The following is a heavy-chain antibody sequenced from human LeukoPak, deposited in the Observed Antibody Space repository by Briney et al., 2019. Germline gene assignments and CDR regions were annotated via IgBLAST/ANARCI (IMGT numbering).Heavy chain of an antibody. J-gene: IGHJ4*02. CDR3: AREWAGPSFDY. V-gene: IGHV3-7*01. D-gene: IGHD6-19*01. Sequence: PGGSLRLSCAASGFTFSSYWMSWVRQAPGKGLEWVANIKQDGSEKSYVDSVKGRFTISRDNTKNLLYLQMNSLRAEDTAVYFCAREWAGPSFDYWGQGTLVTVSS. CDR1: GFTFSSYW. CDR2: IKQDGSEK.